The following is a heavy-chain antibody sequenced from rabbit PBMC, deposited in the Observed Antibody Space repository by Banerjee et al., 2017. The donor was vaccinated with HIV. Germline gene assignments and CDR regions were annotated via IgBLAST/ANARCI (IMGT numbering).Heavy chain of an antibody. CDR2: IYTGSGSA. CDR3: AREESDGGGHLKL. J-gene: IGHJ4*01. CDR1: GFSFSSTYY. D-gene: IGHD2-1*01. V-gene: IGHV1S45*01. Sequence: QEQLVESGGGLVQPEGSLTLTCTASGFSFSSTYYMCLVRQASGKGMELIACIYTGSGSALDVSWAKGRFSISKTSSTTVTLQLSSLTAADTASYFCAREESDGGGHLKLWGPGTL.